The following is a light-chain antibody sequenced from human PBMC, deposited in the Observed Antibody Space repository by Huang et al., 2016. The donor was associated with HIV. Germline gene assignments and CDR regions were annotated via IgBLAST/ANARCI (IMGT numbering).Light chain of an antibody. J-gene: IGKJ4*01. CDR1: QGISNT. CDR3: QQFNHDPLT. Sequence: QLTQSPSSLSASVGDRVTITCRASQGISNTLAWYQQKPGKAPKLLIYDASSLQTGAPSRFSGSGSGTDFTLTISSLQPEDCATYYCQQFNHDPLTFGGGTKVEIE. V-gene: IGKV1D-13*01. CDR2: DAS.